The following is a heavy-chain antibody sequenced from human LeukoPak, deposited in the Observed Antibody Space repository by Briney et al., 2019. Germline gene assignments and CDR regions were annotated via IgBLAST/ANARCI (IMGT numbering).Heavy chain of an antibody. CDR1: GFTVSSNY. CDR3: ARVSGSYFDAIDY. J-gene: IGHJ4*02. Sequence: GGSLRLSCAASGFTVSSNYMSWVRQAPGKGLEWVSVIYSGGSTYYADSVKGRFTISRDNSKNPLYLQMNSLRAEDTAVYYCARVSGSYFDAIDYWGQGTLVTVSS. CDR2: IYSGGST. V-gene: IGHV3-66*01. D-gene: IGHD1-26*01.